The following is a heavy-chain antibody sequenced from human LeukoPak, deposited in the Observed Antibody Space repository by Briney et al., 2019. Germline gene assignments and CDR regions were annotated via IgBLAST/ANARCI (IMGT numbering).Heavy chain of an antibody. D-gene: IGHD4-17*01. Sequence: GGSLRLSCAASGFTFSSYAMSWVRQAPGKGLEWVSAISGSGGSTYYADSVKGRFTISRDNSKNTLYLQMNSLRVEDTAVYYYARAPLYGDSHCLDYWGQGTLVTVSS. V-gene: IGHV3-23*01. CDR1: GFTFSSYA. CDR2: ISGSGGST. CDR3: ARAPLYGDSHCLDY. J-gene: IGHJ4*02.